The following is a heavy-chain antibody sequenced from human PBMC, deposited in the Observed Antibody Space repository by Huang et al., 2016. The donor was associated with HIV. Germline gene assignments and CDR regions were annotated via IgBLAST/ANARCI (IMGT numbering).Heavy chain of an antibody. Sequence: QVQLVQSGAEVKKPGSSVKVSCKASGGSFRNFAIGWGRQARGQGLEWMGGMSPTLGTANYAQKFQGRVTISADEATSTADMELSSLRSEDTAVYYCATVDYYDTSGPQRGYFDNWGQGTLVTVSS. CDR2: MSPTLGTA. CDR1: GGSFRNFA. CDR3: ATVDYYDTSGPQRGYFDN. V-gene: IGHV1-69*01. J-gene: IGHJ4*02. D-gene: IGHD3-22*01.